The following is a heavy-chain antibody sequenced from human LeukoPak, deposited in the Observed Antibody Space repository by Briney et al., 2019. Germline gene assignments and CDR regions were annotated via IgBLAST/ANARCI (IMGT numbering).Heavy chain of an antibody. CDR1: GYSISSGYF. V-gene: IGHV4-38-2*01. D-gene: IGHD3-16*01. Sequence: PSETLSLTCAVSGYSISSGYFWGWIRQPPGKGLEWIGTIYNSGSTYYNASLESRVTISLDTSKNQFSLNLTSVTAADTAVYYCARFTPQGYGWGGYNRFDPWGQGTLVTVSS. J-gene: IGHJ5*02. CDR2: IYNSGST. CDR3: ARFTPQGYGWGGYNRFDP.